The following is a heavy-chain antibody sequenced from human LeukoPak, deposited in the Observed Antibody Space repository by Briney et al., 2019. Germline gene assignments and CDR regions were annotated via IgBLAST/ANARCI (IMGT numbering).Heavy chain of an antibody. CDR2: ISSSSSPI. Sequence: GGSLRLSCAASGFTFSSYSMDWVRQAPGKGLEWVSYISSSSSPIYYADSMKGRFAISRDNAKNSLYLQMNSLRAEDTAVYYCARDHHRRLYDSQARDTFDIWGQGTMVTVSS. J-gene: IGHJ3*02. CDR3: ARDHHRRLYDSQARDTFDI. V-gene: IGHV3-48*01. D-gene: IGHD3-22*01. CDR1: GFTFSSYS.